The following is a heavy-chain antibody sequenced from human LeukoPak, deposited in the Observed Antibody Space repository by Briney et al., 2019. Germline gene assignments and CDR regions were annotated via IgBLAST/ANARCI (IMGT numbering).Heavy chain of an antibody. CDR3: ARDYYGSGSYYSRYYYYYMDV. CDR1: GGSIGSGSYH. J-gene: IGHJ6*03. V-gene: IGHV4-61*02. Sequence: SETLSLTCTVSGGSIGSGSYHWSWIRQPAGKALVWIGRIYPSGSTNYNPSLKSRVTMSVDTSKNQFSLKLSSVTAADTAVYYCARDYYGSGSYYSRYYYYYMDVWGKGTTVTISS. CDR2: IYPSGST. D-gene: IGHD3-10*01.